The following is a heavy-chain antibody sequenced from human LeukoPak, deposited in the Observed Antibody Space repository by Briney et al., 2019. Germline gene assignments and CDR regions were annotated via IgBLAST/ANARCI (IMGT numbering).Heavy chain of an antibody. Sequence: GGSLRLSCAASGFTFDDYGMSWVRQAPGKGLEWVSGINWNGGSTGYADSVKGRFTISRDNAKNSLYLQMNSLRAEDTAVYYCARDQDYYGSGSYYKAWGQGTLVTVSS. CDR2: INWNGGST. D-gene: IGHD3-10*01. CDR1: GFTFDDYG. V-gene: IGHV3-20*04. CDR3: ARDQDYYGSGSYYKA. J-gene: IGHJ5*02.